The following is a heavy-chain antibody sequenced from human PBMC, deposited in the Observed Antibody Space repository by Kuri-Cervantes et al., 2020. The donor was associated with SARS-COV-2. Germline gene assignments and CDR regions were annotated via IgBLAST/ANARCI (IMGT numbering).Heavy chain of an antibody. J-gene: IGHJ5*02. Sequence: GGSLKIPLPAPGFTFSSYAMPWVRQAPGKGLEWVALISYDGSNKYYADSVKGRFTISRDNSKNTLYLKMNSLRAKDTAVYYCAKDVGGSGSYGLDPWGQGTLVTVSS. CDR2: ISYDGSNK. CDR3: AKDVGGSGSYGLDP. D-gene: IGHD3-10*01. CDR1: GFTFSSYA. V-gene: IGHV3-30-3*01.